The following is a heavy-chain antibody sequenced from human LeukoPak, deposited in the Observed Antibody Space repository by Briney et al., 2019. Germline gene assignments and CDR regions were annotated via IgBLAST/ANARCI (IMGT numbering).Heavy chain of an antibody. Sequence: GASVKVSCKASGYTFTGYYMHWVRQAPGQGLEWMGWINPNSGGTNYAQKFQGRVTMTRDTSISTAYMELSRLRSDDTAVYYCARGFPAHEEFFDYWGQGTLVTVSS. J-gene: IGHJ4*02. CDR3: ARGFPAHEEFFDY. CDR2: INPNSGGT. V-gene: IGHV1-2*02. D-gene: IGHD3-10*01. CDR1: GYTFTGYY.